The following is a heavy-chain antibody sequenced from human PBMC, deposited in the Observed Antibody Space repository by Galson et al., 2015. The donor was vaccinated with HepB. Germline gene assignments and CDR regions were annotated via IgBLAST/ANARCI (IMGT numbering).Heavy chain of an antibody. V-gene: IGHV1-18*01. CDR2: ISAYNRKT. Sequence: SVKVSCKGSGYTFSSYSITWVRQAPGQGLEWMGWISAYNRKTNYAQKFQGRVTMTKDPSTSTAYRELRWLRSDDTAVYYCARGGFVVGVAAIQNNWFDPWGLGTLVTVSS. CDR3: ARGGFVVGVAAIQNNWFDP. CDR1: GYTFSSYS. J-gene: IGHJ5*02. D-gene: IGHD2-15*01.